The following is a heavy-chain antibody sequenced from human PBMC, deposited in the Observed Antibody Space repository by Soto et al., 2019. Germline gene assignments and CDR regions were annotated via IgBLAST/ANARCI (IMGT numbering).Heavy chain of an antibody. Sequence: PGGSLRLSCAASGFAFSSYSMNWVRQAPGKGLEWVSSISSRSSYIYYADSVKGRFTISRDNAKNSLYLQMNSLSAEDTAVYYCARVLGCSSTSCYNDAFDIWGQGTMVTVSS. V-gene: IGHV3-21*01. CDR2: ISSRSSYI. CDR3: ARVLGCSSTSCYNDAFDI. CDR1: GFAFSSYS. D-gene: IGHD2-2*02. J-gene: IGHJ3*02.